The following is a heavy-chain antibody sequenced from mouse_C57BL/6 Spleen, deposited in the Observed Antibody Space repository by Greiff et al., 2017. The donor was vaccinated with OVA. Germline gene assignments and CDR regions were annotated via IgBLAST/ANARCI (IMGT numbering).Heavy chain of an antibody. V-gene: IGHV3-8*01. CDR2: ISYSGST. D-gene: IGHD1-1*01. CDR1: GYSITSDY. Sequence: EVKLQESGPGLAKPSQTLSLTCSVTGYSITSDYWNWIRKFPGNKLEYMGYISYSGSTYYNPSLKSRISITRDTSKNQYYLQLNSVTTEDTATYYCARSLYYYGSSRYFDVWGTGTTVTVSS. J-gene: IGHJ1*03. CDR3: ARSLYYYGSSRYFDV.